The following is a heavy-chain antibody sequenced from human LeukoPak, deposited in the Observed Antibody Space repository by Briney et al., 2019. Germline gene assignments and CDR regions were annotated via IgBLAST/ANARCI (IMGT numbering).Heavy chain of an antibody. V-gene: IGHV3-21*01. Sequence: GGSLRLSCAASGFTSSSYSMNWVRQAPGKGLEWVSSISSSSSYIYYADSVKGRFTISRDNAKNLLYLQMNSLRAEDTAVYYCARDGHYDTRSFDYWGQGTLVTVSS. CDR2: ISSSSSYI. J-gene: IGHJ4*02. D-gene: IGHD3-22*01. CDR1: GFTSSSYS. CDR3: ARDGHYDTRSFDY.